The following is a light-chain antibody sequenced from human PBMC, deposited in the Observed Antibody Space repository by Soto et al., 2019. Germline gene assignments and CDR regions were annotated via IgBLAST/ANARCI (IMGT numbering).Light chain of an antibody. CDR3: QQRTNWPPIT. CDR1: QSVSSSY. V-gene: IGKV3D-20*02. Sequence: EIVLTHSPGTLSLSPGDRATLSCRSSQSVSSSYLAWYQQKPGQAPRLLIYDASKRATGIPARFSGSGSGTDFTLTISSLEPEDFAVYYCQQRTNWPPITFGQGTRLEIK. CDR2: DAS. J-gene: IGKJ5*01.